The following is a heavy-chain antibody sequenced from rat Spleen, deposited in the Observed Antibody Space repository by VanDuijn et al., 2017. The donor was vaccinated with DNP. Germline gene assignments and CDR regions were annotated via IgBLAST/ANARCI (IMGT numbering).Heavy chain of an antibody. CDR3: ATHHDYYWYFDL. Sequence: EVKLVESGGGLVQPGRSLKLSCAASGITFSDYNMAWVRQAPKKGLEWVATFIYDGRRTYYRDSVKGRFTISRDNAKSTLYLQMDSLRSEDTATYYCATHHDYYWYFDLWGPGTMVTVSS. V-gene: IGHV5S10*01. CDR1: GITFSDYN. J-gene: IGHJ1*01. CDR2: FIYDGRRT.